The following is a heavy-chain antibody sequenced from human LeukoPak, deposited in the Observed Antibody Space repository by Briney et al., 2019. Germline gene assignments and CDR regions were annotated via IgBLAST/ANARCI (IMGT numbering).Heavy chain of an antibody. J-gene: IGHJ6*02. CDR1: GYTFTSYG. CDR3: AREYGDTNYYSYGMDV. Sequence: ASVKVSCKASGYTFTSYGISWVRQAPGQGLEWMGWISAYNGNTNYAQKLQGRVTMTTDTSTSTAYMELRSLRSDDTAVYYCAREYGDTNYYSYGMDVWGQGTTVTVSS. D-gene: IGHD4-17*01. V-gene: IGHV1-18*01. CDR2: ISAYNGNT.